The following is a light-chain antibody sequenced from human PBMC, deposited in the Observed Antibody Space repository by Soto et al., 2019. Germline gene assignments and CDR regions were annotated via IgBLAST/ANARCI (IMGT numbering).Light chain of an antibody. CDR1: QSISRS. CDR2: DAS. CDR3: HQYNSWPPGT. V-gene: IGKV3-15*01. J-gene: IGKJ2*01. Sequence: ELVLTQSPAILSVSPGERATLSCRASQSISRSLAWYQQKPGQAPRLLISDASTRATGIPDRFSGSGSGTEFTLTISSLQSEDFALYYCHQYNSWPPGTFGQGTKVDIK.